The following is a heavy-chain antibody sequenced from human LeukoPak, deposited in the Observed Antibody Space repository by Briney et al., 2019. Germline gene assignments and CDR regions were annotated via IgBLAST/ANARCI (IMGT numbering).Heavy chain of an antibody. V-gene: IGHV3-30*18. J-gene: IGHJ4*02. CDR1: GLTFSSLG. D-gene: IGHD5-12*01. CDR2: ISYDGSNK. CDR3: AKGSNRGVATIDY. Sequence: GGSLRLFCAASGLTFSSLGMPWVRHAPGKGLDVGAVISYDGSNKYYADSVKGRFTISRDNSKNTLFLQMNSLRAEDTAVYYCAKGSNRGVATIDYWGQGTLVTVSS.